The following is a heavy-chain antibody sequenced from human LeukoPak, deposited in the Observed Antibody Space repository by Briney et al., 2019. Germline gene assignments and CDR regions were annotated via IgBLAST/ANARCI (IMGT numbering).Heavy chain of an antibody. V-gene: IGHV4-39*07. J-gene: IGHJ6*03. Sequence: SETLSLTCTVSGGSISSSTYYWGWIRQPPGKGLEWIGTIYYSGSTYYNPSLNSRVTISVDTSKNQFSLKLSSVTAADTAVYYCAREVSHYYYYYMDVWGKGTTVTVSS. CDR2: IYYSGST. CDR3: AREVSHYYYYYMDV. CDR1: GGSISSSTYY.